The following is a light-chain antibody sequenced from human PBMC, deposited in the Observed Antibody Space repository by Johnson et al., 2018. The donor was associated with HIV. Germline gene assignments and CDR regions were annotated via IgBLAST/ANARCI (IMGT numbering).Light chain of an antibody. J-gene: IGLJ1*01. Sequence: QSVLTQPPSVSAAPGQKVTISCSGSSSNIGNNYVYWYQQLPGTATKLLIYENNKRPSGIPDRISGSKSGTSATLGITGLQTGDEADYYCGTWDSSLSAYVFGTGTKVTVL. CDR1: SSNIGNNY. CDR2: ENN. CDR3: GTWDSSLSAYV. V-gene: IGLV1-51*02.